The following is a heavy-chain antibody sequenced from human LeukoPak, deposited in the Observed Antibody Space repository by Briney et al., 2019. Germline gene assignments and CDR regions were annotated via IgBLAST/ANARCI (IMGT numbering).Heavy chain of an antibody. CDR1: GFTFSNYG. Sequence: GGSLRLSCAASGFTFSNYGLSWVRQAPGKGLEWVAFIRYNGNNQYYADSVKGRFTISRDNSKNTLYLQMNSLKGDDTAVYYCAKDSAFYYINVWGKGTTVIISS. CDR2: IRYNGNNQ. D-gene: IGHD3-10*01. V-gene: IGHV3-30*02. J-gene: IGHJ6*03. CDR3: AKDSAFYYINV.